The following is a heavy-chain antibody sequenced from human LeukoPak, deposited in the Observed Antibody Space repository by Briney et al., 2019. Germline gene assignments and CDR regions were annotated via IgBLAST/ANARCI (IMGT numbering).Heavy chain of an antibody. J-gene: IGHJ4*02. CDR2: ISSSGSTI. CDR1: GFTFSDYY. V-gene: IGHV3-11*04. CDR3: ARLSRYDYVWGSYRSTFGY. Sequence: GGSLRLSCAASGFTFSDYYMSWIRQALGKGLEWVSYISSSGSTIYYADSVKGRFTISRDNAKNSLYLQMNSLRDEDTAVYYCARLSRYDYVWGSYRSTFGYWGQGTLATVSS. D-gene: IGHD3-16*02.